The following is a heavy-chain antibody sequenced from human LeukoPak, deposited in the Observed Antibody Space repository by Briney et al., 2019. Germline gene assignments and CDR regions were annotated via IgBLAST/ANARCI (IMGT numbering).Heavy chain of an antibody. CDR2: IDPSDSYT. CDR3: ARLMDCSSTSCYGGSGDY. Sequence: GESLKISCKGSGYSFTSYWISWVRQMPGKGLEWMGRIDPSDSYTNYSPSFQGHVTISADQSISTAYLQWSSLKASDTAMYYCARLMDCSSTSCYGGSGDYWGQGTLVTVSS. D-gene: IGHD2-2*01. CDR1: GYSFTSYW. V-gene: IGHV5-10-1*01. J-gene: IGHJ4*02.